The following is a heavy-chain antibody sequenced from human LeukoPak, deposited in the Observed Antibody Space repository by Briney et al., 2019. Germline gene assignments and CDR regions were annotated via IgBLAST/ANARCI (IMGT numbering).Heavy chain of an antibody. Sequence: PGGSLRLSCAASGFTFSSYAMHWVRQAPGKGLEWVAVISYDGSNKYYADSVKGRFTISRDNSKNTLYLQMNSLRAEDTAVYYCARGPGLWFGELLSLLADYWGQGTLVTVSS. D-gene: IGHD3-10*01. CDR1: GFTFSSYA. CDR3: ARGPGLWFGELLSLLADY. CDR2: ISYDGSNK. J-gene: IGHJ4*02. V-gene: IGHV3-30-3*01.